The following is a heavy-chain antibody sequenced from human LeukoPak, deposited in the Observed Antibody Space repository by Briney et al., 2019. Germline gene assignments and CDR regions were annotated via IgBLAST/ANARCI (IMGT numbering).Heavy chain of an antibody. CDR3: ARYRYYYGSGSYIEPYYGMDV. CDR2: IYHSGST. V-gene: IGHV4-38-2*01. Sequence: PSETLSLTCAVSGYSISSGYYWGWIRQPPGKGLEWIGSIYHSGSTYYNPSLKSRVTISVDTSKNQFSLKLSSVTAADTAVYYCARYRYYYGSGSYIEPYYGMDVWGKGTTVTVSS. CDR1: GYSISSGYY. D-gene: IGHD3-10*01. J-gene: IGHJ6*04.